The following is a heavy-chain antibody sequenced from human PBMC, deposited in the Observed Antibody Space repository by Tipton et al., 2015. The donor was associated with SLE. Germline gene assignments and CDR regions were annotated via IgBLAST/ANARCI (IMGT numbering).Heavy chain of an antibody. J-gene: IGHJ4*02. Sequence: SGPEVKKPGASVKVSCKASGYTFTDYYIHWVRQAPGQGLEWMGWMDPDSGNTVYAQRFRGRVTMTRNTSISTAYMELSSLRSEDTAVYYCARGSSPPSGHWGQGTLVTVSS. CDR2: MDPDSGNT. D-gene: IGHD5-12*01. CDR1: GYTFTDYY. CDR3: ARGSSPPSGH. V-gene: IGHV1-8*02.